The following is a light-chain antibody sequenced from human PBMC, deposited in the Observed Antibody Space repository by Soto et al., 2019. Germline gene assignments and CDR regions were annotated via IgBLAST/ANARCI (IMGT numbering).Light chain of an antibody. V-gene: IGKV4-1*01. CDR3: QQYYSIPWT. CDR2: WAS. J-gene: IGKJ1*01. Sequence: DIVMTQSPDSLAVSLGERATINCKSSQSVLYSSNNKNYLGWYQQKPGQSPNLLIYWASTRESGVPDRFSGSGSGTDFTLTISSLQAEDVAVYYCQQYYSIPWTFGQGTKVDIK. CDR1: QSVLYSSNNKNY.